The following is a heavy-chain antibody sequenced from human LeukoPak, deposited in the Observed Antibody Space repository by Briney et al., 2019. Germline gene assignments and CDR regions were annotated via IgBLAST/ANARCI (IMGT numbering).Heavy chain of an antibody. V-gene: IGHV4-59*03. CDR3: AALAAAGPVAWDYYYYGMDV. Sequence: SETLSLTFGVSGGAITNYYWNWIRQAPGKGLEWLGNIYYTGSTTYNPSVKSRITISLDTSKKQISLKLRSVTAADTAVYYCAALAAAGPVAWDYYYYGMDVWGQGTTVTVSS. D-gene: IGHD6-13*01. J-gene: IGHJ6*02. CDR1: GGAITNYY. CDR2: IYYTGST.